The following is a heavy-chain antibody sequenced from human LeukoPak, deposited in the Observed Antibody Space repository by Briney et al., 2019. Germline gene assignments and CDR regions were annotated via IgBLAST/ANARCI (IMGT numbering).Heavy chain of an antibody. CDR3: VKGIVVVTARAFDC. D-gene: IGHD2-21*02. CDR2: ISSNGGST. V-gene: IGHV3-64D*06. Sequence: GGSLRPSRSASVFTFSSYAMHWVRQAPGKGLEYVSAISSNGGSTYYADSVKGGFTIHRDNSKTTLHLQISILRPADTAVYYCVKGIVVVTARAFDCWGQGTLVTVS. J-gene: IGHJ4*02. CDR1: VFTFSSYA.